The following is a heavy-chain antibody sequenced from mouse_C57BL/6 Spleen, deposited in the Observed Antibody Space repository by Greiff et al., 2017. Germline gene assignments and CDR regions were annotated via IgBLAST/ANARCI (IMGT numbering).Heavy chain of an antibody. CDR1: GYSFTDYN. CDR2: INPNYGTT. Sequence: EVKLVESGPELVKPGASVKISCKASGYSFTDYNMNWVKQSNGKSLEWIGVINPNYGTTSYNQKFKGKATLTVAQSSSTAYMQLNSLTSEDSAVYYCARPNGDVGAWFAYWGQGTLVTVSA. D-gene: IGHD4-1*01. CDR3: ARPNGDVGAWFAY. J-gene: IGHJ3*01. V-gene: IGHV1-39*01.